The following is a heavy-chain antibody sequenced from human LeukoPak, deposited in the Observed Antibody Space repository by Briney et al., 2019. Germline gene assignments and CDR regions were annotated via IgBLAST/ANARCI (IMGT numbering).Heavy chain of an antibody. D-gene: IGHD3-3*01. CDR1: GFTFSSYA. Sequence: GGSLRLSCAASGFTFSSYAMSWVRQAPGKGLEWVSAISGSGGSTYYADSVKGRFTISRDNSKNTLYLQMNSLRAEDTGVYYCAKRGDFWSGYAYYMDVWGKGTTVTVSS. J-gene: IGHJ6*03. CDR2: ISGSGGST. V-gene: IGHV3-23*01. CDR3: AKRGDFWSGYAYYMDV.